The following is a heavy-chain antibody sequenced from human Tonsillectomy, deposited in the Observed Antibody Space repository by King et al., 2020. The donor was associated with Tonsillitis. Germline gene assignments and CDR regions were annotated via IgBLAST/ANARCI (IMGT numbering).Heavy chain of an antibody. D-gene: IGHD6-19*01. J-gene: IGHJ6*02. Sequence: VQLQQSGPGLVKPSQTLSLTCALSGDSVSSNSAAWNWIRQSPSRGLEWLGRTYYRSKWYNDYAVSVKSRITINPDTSKNQFSLQLNSVTPEDTAVYYCARDPLIAVAHYYYGMDVWGQGTTVTVSS. V-gene: IGHV6-1*01. CDR3: ARDPLIAVAHYYYGMDV. CDR1: GDSVSSNSAA. CDR2: TYYRSKWYN.